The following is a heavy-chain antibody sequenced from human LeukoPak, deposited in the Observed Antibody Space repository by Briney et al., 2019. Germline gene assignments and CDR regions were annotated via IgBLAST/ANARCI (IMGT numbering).Heavy chain of an antibody. D-gene: IGHD3-22*01. V-gene: IGHV4-39*07. Sequence: SETLSLTCSVSGGSISYYYWSWIRQPPGKGLEWIGSIYYSGSTYYNPSLKSRVTISVDTSKNQFSLKLSSVTAADTAVYYCARVNSSGYYHPFDYWGQGTLVTVSS. CDR3: ARVNSSGYYHPFDY. J-gene: IGHJ4*02. CDR1: GGSISYYY. CDR2: IYYSGST.